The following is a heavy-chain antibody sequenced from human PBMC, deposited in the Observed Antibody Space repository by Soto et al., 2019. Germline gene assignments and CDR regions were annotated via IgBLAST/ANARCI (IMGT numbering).Heavy chain of an antibody. Sequence: QVLLQESGPGLVKPSETLSLTCTVPADSIGDYYWSWIRQPPGKGLEWIGYVYFTGSTSYKYNPSLTGRVAISIDTAKKQFSLNLGSVTAADTAIYYCATGRVYYGSEYWGQGTLVTVSS. D-gene: IGHD3-10*01. CDR3: ATGRVYYGSEY. J-gene: IGHJ4*02. CDR1: ADSIGDYY. CDR2: VYFTGSTSY. V-gene: IGHV4-59*01.